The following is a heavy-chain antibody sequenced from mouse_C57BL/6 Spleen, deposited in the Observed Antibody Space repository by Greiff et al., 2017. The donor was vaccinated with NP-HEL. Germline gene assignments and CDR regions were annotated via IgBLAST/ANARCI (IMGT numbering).Heavy chain of an antibody. CDR3: ARDRIMTTVVYFDY. J-gene: IGHJ2*01. CDR2: ISYDGSN. Sequence: EVKLMESGPGLVKPSQSLSLTCSVTGYSITSGYYWNWIRQFPGNKLEWMGYISYDGSNNYNPSLKNRISITRDTSKNQFFLKLNSVTTEDTATYYCARDRIMTTVVYFDYWGQGTTLTVSS. CDR1: GYSITSGYY. D-gene: IGHD1-1*01. V-gene: IGHV3-6*01.